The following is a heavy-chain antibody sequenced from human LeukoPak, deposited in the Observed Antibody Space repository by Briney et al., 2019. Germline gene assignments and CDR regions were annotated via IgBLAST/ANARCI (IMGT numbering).Heavy chain of an antibody. D-gene: IGHD3-16*01. CDR3: ARDIQGDFDY. V-gene: IGHV1-69*13. J-gene: IGHJ4*02. CDR2: IIPIFGTT. CDR1: GGTFSSYA. Sequence: GASVKVSCKASGGTFSSYAISWVRQAPGQGLEWMGGIIPIFGTTNYAQKFQGRVTITADESTSTAYMELSSLRSEDTAVYYCARDIQGDFDYWGQGTLVTVSS.